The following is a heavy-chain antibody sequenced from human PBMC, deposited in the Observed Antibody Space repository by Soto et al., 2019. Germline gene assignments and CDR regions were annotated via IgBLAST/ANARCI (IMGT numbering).Heavy chain of an antibody. CDR2: INPKSGAT. V-gene: IGHV1-2*02. CDR3: ATPGGPDSGGYYYFAF. Sequence: ASVKVSCKASGGTFSSYAISWVRQAPGQGLEWMGWINPKSGATHFAQKFHGRVTMTRDTSISTAYMDLSRLRSDDTAVYYCATPGGPDSGGYYYFAFWGQGSPVTVSS. J-gene: IGHJ4*02. D-gene: IGHD3-22*01. CDR1: GGTFSSYA.